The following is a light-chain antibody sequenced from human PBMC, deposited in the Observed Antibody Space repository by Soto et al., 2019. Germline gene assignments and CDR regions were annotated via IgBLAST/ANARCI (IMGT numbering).Light chain of an antibody. V-gene: IGLV1-44*01. J-gene: IGLJ2*01. CDR1: SSNIGSNT. Sequence: QSVLTQPPSASGTPGQRVTISCSGSSSNIGSNTVNWYQHLPGSAPKLLIYSNNQWPSGVPDRFSGSKFGTSASLAISGLQSEDEADYYCAAWDDSLNGVVFGGGTKVTVL. CDR3: AAWDDSLNGVV. CDR2: SNN.